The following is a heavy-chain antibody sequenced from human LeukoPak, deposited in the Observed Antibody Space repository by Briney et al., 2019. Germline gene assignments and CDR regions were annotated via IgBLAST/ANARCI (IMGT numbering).Heavy chain of an antibody. Sequence: PSETLSLTCTVSGVSISSSNSYWGWIRQPPGKGLEWIGSIYYSGNTYYNASLKSQVSISIDTSMNQFSLRLTSVTAADTAVYYCARQTGSGLFILPGGQGTLVTVSS. CDR2: IYYSGNT. CDR3: ARQTGSGLFILP. CDR1: GVSISSSNSY. J-gene: IGHJ4*02. D-gene: IGHD3/OR15-3a*01. V-gene: IGHV4-39*01.